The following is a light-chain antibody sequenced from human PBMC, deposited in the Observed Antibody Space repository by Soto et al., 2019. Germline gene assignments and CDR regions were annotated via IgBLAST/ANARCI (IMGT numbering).Light chain of an antibody. CDR2: DVS. Sequence: VLTQHASVSGAPGQAITISCTGTSSDVCDYNYVSWYQQHPGKAPKFMIYDVSNRPSGVSNRFSGSKSGNTASLTISGLQAEDEADYYCSSYTTSNTRQIVFGTGTKFTVL. CDR1: SSDVCDYNY. V-gene: IGLV2-14*01. CDR3: SSYTTSNTRQIV. J-gene: IGLJ1*01.